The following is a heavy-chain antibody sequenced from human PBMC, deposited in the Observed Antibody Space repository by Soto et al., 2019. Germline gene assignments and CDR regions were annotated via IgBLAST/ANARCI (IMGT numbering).Heavy chain of an antibody. J-gene: IGHJ3*02. CDR3: AAPGPVGATDAFDI. CDR1: GFTFSDYY. Sequence: GGSLRLSCAASGFTFSDYYIHWIRRAPGKGLEWISYIMPGSSHIFYADSVKGRFTISRDNAKNSLYLQMNSLRAEDTAVYYCAAPGPVGATDAFDIWGQGTMVTVSS. V-gene: IGHV3-11*06. CDR2: IMPGSSHI. D-gene: IGHD1-26*01.